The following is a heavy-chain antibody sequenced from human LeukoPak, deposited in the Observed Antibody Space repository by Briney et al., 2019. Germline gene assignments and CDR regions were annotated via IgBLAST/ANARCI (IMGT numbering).Heavy chain of an antibody. CDR1: EFIFSDYY. D-gene: IGHD2/OR15-2a*01. V-gene: IGHV3-11*06. Sequence: GGSLRLSCAASEFIFSDYYMNWIRQAPGKGLAWVSYIHSSSTFTNYADSVKGRFTISRDNAKNSLYLQMNSLRAEDTAVYYCATSYAVTPLGYCDFWGRGTLVTVSS. CDR3: ATSYAVTPLGYCDF. J-gene: IGHJ2*01. CDR2: IHSSSTFT.